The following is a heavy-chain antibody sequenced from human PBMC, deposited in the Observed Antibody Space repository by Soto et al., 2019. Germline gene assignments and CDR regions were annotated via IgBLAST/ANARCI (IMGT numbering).Heavy chain of an antibody. CDR2: IYYGGNT. Sequence: QVQLQESRPGLVKPSETLSLTCTVSGGSISGYYWSWIRQPPGKGLEWIGYIYYGGNTNYSPSLKSRLTISVDTSKNQFSLRLSSVTAADTAVYYCARDGTSVTTGEAFDIWGQGTMVTVSS. CDR3: ARDGTSVTTGEAFDI. J-gene: IGHJ3*02. D-gene: IGHD4-17*01. V-gene: IGHV4-59*01. CDR1: GGSISGYY.